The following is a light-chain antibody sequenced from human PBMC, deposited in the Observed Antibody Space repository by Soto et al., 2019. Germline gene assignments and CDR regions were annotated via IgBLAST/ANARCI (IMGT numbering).Light chain of an antibody. CDR3: QHYDSLPPIT. J-gene: IGKJ5*01. V-gene: IGKV1-33*01. CDR2: DAS. Sequence: DIQMTHSPSSLSASVVDRVTITFRASQDIRSYLNWYQQKPGKAPKLLIYDASTLEVGAPSRFSGSGSGTDFTFTISSLQPEDIATYYCQHYDSLPPITFGQGTRLEIK. CDR1: QDIRSY.